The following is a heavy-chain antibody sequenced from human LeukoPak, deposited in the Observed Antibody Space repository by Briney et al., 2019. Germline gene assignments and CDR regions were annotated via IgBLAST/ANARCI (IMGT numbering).Heavy chain of an antibody. CDR1: GYTFTDHY. D-gene: IGHD7-27*01. V-gene: IGHV1-2*02. J-gene: IGHJ4*02. Sequence: EASVKVSFKTSGYTFTDHYFHWLRQAPGQGLEWMGWIHPKSGDTNYAERFQGRVSLTRDTSISTAYMELSSLRSDDTAVYYCARDHNWGPDYWGEGSLVSVCS. CDR3: ARDHNWGPDY. CDR2: IHPKSGDT.